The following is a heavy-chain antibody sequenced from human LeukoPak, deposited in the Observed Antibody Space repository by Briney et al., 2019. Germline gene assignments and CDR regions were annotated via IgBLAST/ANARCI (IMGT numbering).Heavy chain of an antibody. J-gene: IGHJ6*03. D-gene: IGHD2-2*01. CDR2: ISYDGSNK. Sequence: PGGSLRLSCAASGFIFSSYWMHWVRQAPGKGLEWVAVISYDGSNKYYADSVKGRFTISRDNSKNTLYLQMNSLRAEDTAVYYCAKDRRAAAYYYYMDVWGKGTTVTVSS. V-gene: IGHV3-30*18. CDR3: AKDRRAAAYYYYMDV. CDR1: GFIFSSYW.